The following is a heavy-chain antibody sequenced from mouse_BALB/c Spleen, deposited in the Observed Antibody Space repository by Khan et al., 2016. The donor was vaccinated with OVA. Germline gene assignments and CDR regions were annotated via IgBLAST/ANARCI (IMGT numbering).Heavy chain of an antibody. Sequence: VQLKESGPELMKPGAPVKISCKASGYSFTSYYIHWVMQSHGKSLEWIGYIDPFSGGTTYNQKFKGKATLTVDKSSSTVYIHLSNLTSEDSAVYYCTRHGYVAWFTYWGQGTLVTVSA. V-gene: IGHV1S135*01. J-gene: IGHJ3*01. CDR1: GYSFTSYY. CDR2: IDPFSGGT. D-gene: IGHD2-2*01. CDR3: TRHGYVAWFTY.